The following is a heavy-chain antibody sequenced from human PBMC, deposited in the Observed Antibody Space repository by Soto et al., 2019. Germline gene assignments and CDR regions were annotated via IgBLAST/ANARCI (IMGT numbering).Heavy chain of an antibody. V-gene: IGHV4-39*01. CDR1: GDSISSSNSH. CDR3: VRYDRINMKPYSPEGFHI. Sequence: SETLSVTCTVSGDSISSSNSHWGLTRQPPGKGLEYIGSVYYGGAIFYSGNIYYNPSLKSRVTISVDTSKNQFSLRLSSVTAADTGVYYCVRYDRINMKPYSPEGFHIWGQGTMVTVSS. J-gene: IGHJ3*02. D-gene: IGHD3-3*02. CDR2: VYYGGAIFYSGNI.